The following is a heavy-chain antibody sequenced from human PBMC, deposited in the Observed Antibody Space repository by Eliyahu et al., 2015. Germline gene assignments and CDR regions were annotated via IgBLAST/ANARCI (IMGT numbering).Heavy chain of an antibody. Sequence: QLQLQESGPGLVKPSETLSLTCTVXXCSXXSXSYYWGWIRXPPGKGLEWIGSIYYSGRTYYNPSLKSRVTISVDTSKNQFSLKLSSVTAADTAVYYCARRGSSWEYYYGMDVWGQGTTVTVSS. CDR2: IYYSGRT. D-gene: IGHD6-13*01. CDR1: XCSXXSXSYY. V-gene: IGHV4-39*07. J-gene: IGHJ6*02. CDR3: ARRGSSWEYYYGMDV.